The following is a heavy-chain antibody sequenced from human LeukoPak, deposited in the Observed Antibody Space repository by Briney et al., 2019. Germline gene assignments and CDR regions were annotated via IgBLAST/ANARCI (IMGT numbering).Heavy chain of an antibody. D-gene: IGHD2-15*01. Sequence: GASVKVSCKASRYTFTSYYMHSVRQAPGQGREWMGIINPSGGSTSYAQKLQGRVTMTRDMSTSTVYMELSSLRSEDTAVYYCARGGRGYCSGGSCYDWFDPWGQGTLVTVSS. CDR2: INPSGGST. J-gene: IGHJ5*02. CDR1: RYTFTSYY. V-gene: IGHV1-46*01. CDR3: ARGGRGYCSGGSCYDWFDP.